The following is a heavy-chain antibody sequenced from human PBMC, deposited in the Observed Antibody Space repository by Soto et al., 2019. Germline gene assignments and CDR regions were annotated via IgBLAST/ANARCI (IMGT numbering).Heavy chain of an antibody. J-gene: IGHJ4*02. CDR1: GVYFSGYY. CDR2: INHSGST. Sequence: SETLSLTCAVYGVYFSGYYWSWIRQPPRQGLEWSGEINHSGSTNYNPSLKRGVTISVVTSKNEFSLKPSSVTAADLAVYYCARGLFFNFFWWSYHSHYCFDYWGQGTLVTVSS. D-gene: IGHD3-16*02. CDR3: ARGLFFNFFWWSYHSHYCFDY. V-gene: IGHV4-34*01.